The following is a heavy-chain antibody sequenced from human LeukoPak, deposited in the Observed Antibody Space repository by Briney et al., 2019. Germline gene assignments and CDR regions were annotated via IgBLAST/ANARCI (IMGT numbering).Heavy chain of an antibody. CDR3: ARAGSYYYVDY. V-gene: IGHV4-59*01. CDR2: IYYSGST. Sequence: PSETLSLTCTVSGGSISSYYWSWIRQPPGKGLEWIGYIYYSGSTNYNPSLKSRVTISLDTSKNQFSLQLSSVTAADTAVYYCARAGSYYYVDYWGQGTLVTVSS. J-gene: IGHJ4*02. CDR1: GGSISSYY. D-gene: IGHD1-26*01.